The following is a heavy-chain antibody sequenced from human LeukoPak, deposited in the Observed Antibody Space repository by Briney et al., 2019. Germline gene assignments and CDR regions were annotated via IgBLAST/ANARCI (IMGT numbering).Heavy chain of an antibody. CDR2: TYYRSKWYN. V-gene: IGHV6-1*01. CDR1: GDSFSSNSAA. Sequence: SQTLSLTCSISGDSFSSNSAAWNWIRQSPSRGLEFLGRTYYRSKWYNDYAVSVKSRITIKSDTSKNQFSLQLNSVTPEDTAVYYCASTHGPIDHWGQGTLVTVSS. CDR3: ASTHGPIDH. D-gene: IGHD2-8*01. J-gene: IGHJ5*02.